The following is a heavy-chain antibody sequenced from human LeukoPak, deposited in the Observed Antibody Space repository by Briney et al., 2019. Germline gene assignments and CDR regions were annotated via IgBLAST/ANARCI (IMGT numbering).Heavy chain of an antibody. CDR3: ARGASREGRYYYYGMDV. CDR1: GFTFSSYA. V-gene: IGHV3-30*14. J-gene: IGHJ6*04. CDR2: ISYDGSNK. Sequence: GRSLRLSCAASGFTFSSYAMHWVRQAPGKGLEWVAVISYDGSNKYYADSVKGRFTISRENAKNSLYLQMNSLRAGDTAVYYCARGASREGRYYYYGMDVWGKGTTVTVSS. D-gene: IGHD1-26*01.